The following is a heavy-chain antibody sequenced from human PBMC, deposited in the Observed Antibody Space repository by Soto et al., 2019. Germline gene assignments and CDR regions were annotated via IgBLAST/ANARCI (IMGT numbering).Heavy chain of an antibody. V-gene: IGHV3-48*01. CDR1: GFTFSSHS. Sequence: GGSLRLSCAASGFTFSSHSMNWVRQAPGKGLEWVSNIGSSGSTIYYADSVKGRFTISRDNAKNSLYLQMSSLRAEDTAVYYCARFRYSNLYYMDVWGKGTTVTVSS. D-gene: IGHD1-26*01. J-gene: IGHJ6*03. CDR3: ARFRYSNLYYMDV. CDR2: IGSSGSTI.